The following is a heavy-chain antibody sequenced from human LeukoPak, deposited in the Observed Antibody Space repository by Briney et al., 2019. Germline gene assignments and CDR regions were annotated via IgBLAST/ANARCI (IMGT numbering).Heavy chain of an antibody. CDR1: GFTFSSYA. Sequence: PGGSLRLSCAASGFTFSSYAMHWVRQAPGKGLEWVAVISYDGSNKYYADSVKGRFTISRDNSKNTLYLQMNSLRAEDTAVYYCARDYCSGGSCYSGFFDHWGQGTLVTVSS. J-gene: IGHJ4*02. D-gene: IGHD2-15*01. V-gene: IGHV3-30-3*01. CDR2: ISYDGSNK. CDR3: ARDYCSGGSCYSGFFDH.